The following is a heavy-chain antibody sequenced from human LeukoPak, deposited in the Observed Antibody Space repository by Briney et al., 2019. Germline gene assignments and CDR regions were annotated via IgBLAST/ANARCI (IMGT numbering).Heavy chain of an antibody. Sequence: GASVKVPCKASGYTFTGHFIHWVRQAPGQGLEWVGWIDPNSGGTKYAQKFQGRVTMTRDTSISTAYMELTRLTTDDTAVYYCARREWSGYYGEYWGQGTLVLVSS. J-gene: IGHJ4*02. CDR1: GYTFTGHF. CDR3: ARREWSGYYGEY. CDR2: IDPNSGGT. V-gene: IGHV1-2*02. D-gene: IGHD3-3*01.